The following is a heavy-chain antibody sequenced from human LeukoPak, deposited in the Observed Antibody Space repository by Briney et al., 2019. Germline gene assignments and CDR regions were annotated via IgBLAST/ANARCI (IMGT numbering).Heavy chain of an antibody. CDR3: AKGGKGFPLGLRFDS. D-gene: IGHD2-21*01. CDR1: GGSISSSSHY. CDR2: IYYSGST. Sequence: SETLSLTCTVSGGSISSSSHYWGWIRQPPGKGLEWIGSIYYSGSTYYNPSLKSRVTISVDTSKNQFSLKLSSVTAADTAVYYCAKGGKGFPLGLRFDSWGQGTLVSVSS. V-gene: IGHV4-39*07. J-gene: IGHJ4*02.